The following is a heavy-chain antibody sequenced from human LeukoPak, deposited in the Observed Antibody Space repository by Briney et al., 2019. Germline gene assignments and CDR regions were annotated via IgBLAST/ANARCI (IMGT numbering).Heavy chain of an antibody. J-gene: IGHJ4*02. CDR2: ISYDGSNK. Sequence: PGGSLRLSCAASGFTFSSYGMHWVRQAPGKGLEWVAVISYDGSNKYYADSVKGRFTISRDNSKNTLYLQMNSLRAEDTAVYYCARSYRYYEFDYWGQGTLVTVSS. V-gene: IGHV3-30*03. CDR1: GFTFSSYG. CDR3: ARSYRYYEFDY. D-gene: IGHD3-16*02.